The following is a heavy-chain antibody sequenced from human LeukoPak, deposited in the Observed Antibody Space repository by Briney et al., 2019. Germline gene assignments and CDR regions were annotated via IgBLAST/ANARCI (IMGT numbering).Heavy chain of an antibody. CDR1: GFTFSSYG. Sequence: GGSLSLSCAASGFTFSSYGMHWVRQAPGKGLEWVAVISYDGSNKYYADSVKGRFTISRDNSKNTLYLQMNSLRAEDTAVYYCAKDQEFVQQQLVLLMDYWGQGTLVTVSS. D-gene: IGHD6-13*01. CDR3: AKDQEFVQQQLVLLMDY. V-gene: IGHV3-30*18. CDR2: ISYDGSNK. J-gene: IGHJ4*02.